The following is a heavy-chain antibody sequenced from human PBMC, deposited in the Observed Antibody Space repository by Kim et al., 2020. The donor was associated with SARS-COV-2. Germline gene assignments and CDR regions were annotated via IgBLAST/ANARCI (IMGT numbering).Heavy chain of an antibody. V-gene: IGHV4-39*01. CDR2: IYYSGST. CDR1: GGSISSSTYF. J-gene: IGHJ4*02. D-gene: IGHD3-22*01. Sequence: SETLSLTCTVSGGSISSSTYFWAWIRQPPGKGLEWIGSIYYSGSTYYNPSLKSRVTISVDTSKNQFSLKLSSVTAADTAVYYCARPKLASPYYYDSSGYYYWDYWGQGTLVTFSS. CDR3: ARPKLASPYYYDSSGYYYWDY.